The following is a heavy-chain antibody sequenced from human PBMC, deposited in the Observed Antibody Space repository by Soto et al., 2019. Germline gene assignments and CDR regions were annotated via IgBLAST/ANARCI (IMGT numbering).Heavy chain of an antibody. Sequence: QVQLVQSGAEVKKPGASVKVSCKASGSTFSNYDINWVRQATGQGLEWMGWMSHNSGRTGYVQKFQGRGTMTRTTSSSTDYMELSSLRSEATAVYYCARGKRYTNDYWGQGTLVTVSS. V-gene: IGHV1-8*01. CDR1: GSTFSNYD. CDR3: ARGKRYTNDY. D-gene: IGHD2-2*02. J-gene: IGHJ4*02. CDR2: MSHNSGRT.